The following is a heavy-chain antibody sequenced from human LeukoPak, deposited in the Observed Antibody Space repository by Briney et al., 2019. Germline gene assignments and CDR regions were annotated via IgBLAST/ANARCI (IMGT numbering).Heavy chain of an antibody. J-gene: IGHJ5*02. CDR3: ARERTAAMFDP. CDR1: GGSFSGYY. D-gene: IGHD2-2*01. Sequence: SETLSLTCAVYGGSFSGYYWSWIRQPPGKGLEWIGEINHSGSTYYNPSLKSRVTMSVDTSKNQFSLKLSSVTAADTAVYYCARERTAAMFDPWGQGTLVTVSS. V-gene: IGHV4-34*09. CDR2: INHSGST.